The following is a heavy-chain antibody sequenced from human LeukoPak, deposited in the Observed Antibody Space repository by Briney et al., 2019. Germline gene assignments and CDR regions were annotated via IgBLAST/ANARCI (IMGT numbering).Heavy chain of an antibody. D-gene: IGHD4/OR15-4a*01. J-gene: IGHJ4*02. CDR2: ITGSSSDI. CDR1: GFTFNAYN. CDR3: VRPRNPSGANCYF. V-gene: IGHV3-21*01. Sequence: PGGSLRLSCAASGFTFNAYNMNWVRQAPGKGLEWLSFITGSSSDIFYADSVKGRFTISRDNVNNLLYLQMDSLSAEDTAVYCCVRPRNPSGANCYFWGQGTLVTVSS.